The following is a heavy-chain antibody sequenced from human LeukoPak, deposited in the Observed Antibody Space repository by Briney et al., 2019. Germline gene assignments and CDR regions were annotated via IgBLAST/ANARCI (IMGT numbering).Heavy chain of an antibody. J-gene: IGHJ3*02. Sequence: PSETLSLTCTVSGYSISSGDYWGWIRQPPGKGLQWIGNIYYTGGTHYNPSLKSRVTIYVDSSKNQFSLKLSSVTAADPAVYYWGSFSIYDFLIGYSTNEAFDTGAKGKMATVSP. CDR1: GYSISSGDY. V-gene: IGHV4-38-2*02. CDR2: IYYTGGT. D-gene: IGHD3-3*01. CDR3: GSFSIYDFLIGYSTNEAFDT.